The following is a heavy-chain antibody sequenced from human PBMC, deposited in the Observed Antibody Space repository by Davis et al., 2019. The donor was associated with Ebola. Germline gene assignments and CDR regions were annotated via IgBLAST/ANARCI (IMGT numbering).Heavy chain of an antibody. CDR2: IRGSDGLT. CDR1: GYKFTYFG. Sequence: ASVKVSCKTSGYKFTYFGITWVRQVPGQGLEWVAWIRGSDGLTHYAPSFAPTLQRRVAVSMDTFTKTAYLQLWGLTPGDSGVYFCVRDERDYDSGAEGYFDYWGQGTLVTVSS. D-gene: IGHD4-17*01. CDR3: VRDERDYDSGAEGYFDY. J-gene: IGHJ4*02. V-gene: IGHV1-18*01.